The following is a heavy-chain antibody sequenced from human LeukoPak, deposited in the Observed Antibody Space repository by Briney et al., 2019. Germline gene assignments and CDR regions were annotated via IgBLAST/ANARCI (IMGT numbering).Heavy chain of an antibody. D-gene: IGHD5-12*01. J-gene: IGHJ4*02. Sequence: GGSLRLSCAASGFTFSSYEMNWVRQAPGKGLEWVSYISSSGSTIYYADSVKGRFTISRDNAKNSLYLQMNSLRAEDTAVYYCARVIGYGQVAFDYWGQGTLVTVSS. V-gene: IGHV3-48*03. CDR2: ISSSGSTI. CDR3: ARVIGYGQVAFDY. CDR1: GFTFSSYE.